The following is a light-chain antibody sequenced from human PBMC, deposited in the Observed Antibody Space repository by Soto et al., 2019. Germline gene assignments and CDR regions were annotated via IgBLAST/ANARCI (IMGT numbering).Light chain of an antibody. J-gene: IGLJ3*02. V-gene: IGLV2-8*01. CDR1: SSDVGAYNY. CDR3: SSFASSNTWV. Sequence: QSALTLPPSASGSPGQSVTISCTGTSSDVGAYNYVSWYQQHAGKAPKLVIYEVTKRPSGVPDRFSGSKSANTASLTVSGIQAEHVADDYFSSFASSNTWVFGRGTKLTVL. CDR2: EVT.